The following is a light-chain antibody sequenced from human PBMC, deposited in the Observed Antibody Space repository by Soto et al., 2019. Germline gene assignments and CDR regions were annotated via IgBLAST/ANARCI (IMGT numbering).Light chain of an antibody. V-gene: IGKV3-11*01. CDR2: DAS. Sequence: EIVLTQSPATLSLSLKEIATLSCRASQSVSSYLAWHQQKPGQAPRLLIYDASNRATGIPARFSGSGSGTDFILSISILEPEDVAGYYDQQRTNWLLITFVQGTRLEIK. CDR3: QQRTNWLLIT. J-gene: IGKJ5*01. CDR1: QSVSSY.